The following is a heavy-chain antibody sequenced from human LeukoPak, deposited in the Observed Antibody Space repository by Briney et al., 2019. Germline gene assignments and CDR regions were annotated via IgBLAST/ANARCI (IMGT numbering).Heavy chain of an antibody. CDR1: GYSISSGYY. CDR2: IYHSGST. D-gene: IGHD1-14*01. V-gene: IGHV4-38-2*01. CDR3: ARQTPDENWFDP. J-gene: IGHJ5*02. Sequence: SETLSLTCAVSGYSISSGYYWGWIRQPPGKGLEWIGSIYHSGSTYYNPSLKSRVTISVDTSKNQFSLTLSSVTAADTAVYYCARQTPDENWFDPWGRGTLVTVSS.